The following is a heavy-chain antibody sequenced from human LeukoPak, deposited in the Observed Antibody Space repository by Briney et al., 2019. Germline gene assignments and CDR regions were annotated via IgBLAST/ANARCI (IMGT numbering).Heavy chain of an antibody. J-gene: IGHJ2*01. CDR2: IYYSGST. CDR3: AKTVTGYWYFDL. V-gene: IGHV4-59*08. D-gene: IGHD6-19*01. CDR1: GGSISHYF. Sequence: SETLSLTCTVSGGSISHYFWSWIRQPPGKALEWIGYIYYSGSTNYNPSLKSRVTISVDPSKNQFSLKLNSVTAADTAVYYCAKTVTGYWYFDLWGRGTLVTVSS.